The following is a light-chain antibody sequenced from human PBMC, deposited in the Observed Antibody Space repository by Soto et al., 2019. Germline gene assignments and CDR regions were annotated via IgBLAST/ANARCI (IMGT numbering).Light chain of an antibody. CDR1: SSNIGSNT. CDR2: SNN. J-gene: IGLJ2*01. CDR3: AAWDDSLNGVV. Sequence: QSVLTQPPSASGTPGQRVTISCSGSSSNIGSNTVNWYQQLPGTAPKLRIYSNNQRPSGVPDRFSGSKSGTSASLAISGLQSEDGADYYCAAWDDSLNGVVFGGGTKLTVL. V-gene: IGLV1-44*01.